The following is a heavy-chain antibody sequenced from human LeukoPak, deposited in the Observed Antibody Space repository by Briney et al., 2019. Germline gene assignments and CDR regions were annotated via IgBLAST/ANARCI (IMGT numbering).Heavy chain of an antibody. CDR2: IYSDGTT. CDR3: ARHKSRVSMDP. V-gene: IGHV4-61*02. D-gene: IGHD6-13*01. CDR1: GGSVSGGSYH. J-gene: IGHJ5*02. Sequence: SQTLSLTCSVSGGSVSGGSYHWTWIRQPAGKGLEWIGRIYSDGTTNYNPSLKSRVTMSADTSKNQFSLKLSSVTAADTAVYYCARHKSRVSMDPWGQGTLVTVSS.